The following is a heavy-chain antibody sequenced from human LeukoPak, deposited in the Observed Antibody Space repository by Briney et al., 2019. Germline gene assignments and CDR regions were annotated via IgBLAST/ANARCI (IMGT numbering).Heavy chain of an antibody. CDR2: INHSGST. CDR3: ARTVVVIGPCHEYYYYGMDV. V-gene: IGHV4-34*01. J-gene: IGHJ6*02. D-gene: IGHD3-22*01. CDR1: GGSFSGYY. Sequence: SETLSLTCAVYGGSFSGYYWSWIRQPPGKGLEWIGEINHSGSTNYNPSLKSRVTISVDTSKNQFSLKLSSVTAADTAVYYCARTVVVIGPCHEYYYYGMDVWGQGTTVTVSS.